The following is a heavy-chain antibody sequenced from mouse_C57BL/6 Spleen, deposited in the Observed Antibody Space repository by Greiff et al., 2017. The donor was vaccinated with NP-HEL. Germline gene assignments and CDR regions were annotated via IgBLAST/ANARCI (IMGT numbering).Heavy chain of an antibody. Sequence: VQLQQPGAELVRPGSSVKLSCKASAYTFTSYWMHWVKQRPIQGLEWIGNIDPSDSETHYNQKFKDKATLTVDKSSSTAYMQLSSLTSEDSAVYYCARMNNGSSSYAMDYWGQGTSVTVSS. J-gene: IGHJ4*01. V-gene: IGHV1-52*01. CDR3: ARMNNGSSSYAMDY. CDR1: AYTFTSYW. D-gene: IGHD1-1*01. CDR2: IDPSDSET.